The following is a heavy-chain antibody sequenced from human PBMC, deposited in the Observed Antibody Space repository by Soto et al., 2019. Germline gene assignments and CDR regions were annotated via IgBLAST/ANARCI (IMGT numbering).Heavy chain of an antibody. V-gene: IGHV3-33*01. CDR3: ARVRHGYCSSTSCPIYYGMDV. CDR2: IWSDGSNK. Sequence: QVQLVESGGGVVQPGRSLRLSCAASGFTFSSYGMHWVRQAPGKGLEWVAVIWSDGSNKYYADSVKGRFTISRDNSKNTLYLQMNSLRAEDTAVYYCARVRHGYCSSTSCPIYYGMDVWGQGTTVTVSS. CDR1: GFTFSSYG. D-gene: IGHD2-2*03. J-gene: IGHJ6*02.